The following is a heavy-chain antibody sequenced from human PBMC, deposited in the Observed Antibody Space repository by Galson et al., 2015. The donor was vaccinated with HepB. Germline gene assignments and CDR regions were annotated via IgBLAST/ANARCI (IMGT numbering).Heavy chain of an antibody. J-gene: IGHJ4*02. CDR3: AKVPRYCSSIRCYETDY. D-gene: IGHD2-2*01. V-gene: IGHV3-30*18. CDR1: RFTFSSYG. CDR2: ISYDGNNR. Sequence: SLRLSCAASRFTFSSYGMHWVRHAPGKGLEWVAVISYDGNNRCCADSVKGRFTISRDNSKNTLYLQMNRLRAEDTAVYFCAKVPRYCSSIRCYETDYWGQGTLVTVSS.